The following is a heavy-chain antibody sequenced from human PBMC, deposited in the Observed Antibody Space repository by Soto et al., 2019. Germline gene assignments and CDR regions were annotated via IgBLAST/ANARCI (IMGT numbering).Heavy chain of an antibody. CDR2: IYYAGTT. D-gene: IGHD2-2*01. J-gene: IGHJ1*01. Sequence: SETLSLTCTVSDGSLSPNYWSWIRQPPGKGLEWIGYIYYAGTTTYNPSLQSRVSISLDTSKNEVSLKLTSVTAADTAVYFCARLGAFYQAMDSWGQGTLVTVSS. V-gene: IGHV4-59*08. CDR3: ARLGAFYQAMDS. CDR1: DGSLSPNY.